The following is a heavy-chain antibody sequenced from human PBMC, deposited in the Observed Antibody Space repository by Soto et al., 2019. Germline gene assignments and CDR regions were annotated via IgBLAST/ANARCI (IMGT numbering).Heavy chain of an antibody. Sequence: SETLSLTGTVSGGSISGYYWSWIRQPPGEGLEWIGNVYYSGGAKYNPSVKRRVSISVDTSKNQFSLNLSSVTTADTAVYYCTRDGDGRMTTNPYYYYGMDVWGPGITVT. J-gene: IGHJ6*02. CDR3: TRDGDGRMTTNPYYYYGMDV. CDR2: VYYSGGA. CDR1: GGSISGYY. V-gene: IGHV4-59*01. D-gene: IGHD2-21*02.